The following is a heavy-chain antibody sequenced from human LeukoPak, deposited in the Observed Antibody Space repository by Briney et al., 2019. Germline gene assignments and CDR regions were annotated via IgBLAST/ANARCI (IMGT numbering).Heavy chain of an antibody. D-gene: IGHD1-14*01. CDR1: GFTFRSYS. J-gene: IGHJ4*02. CDR2: INSDNSKI. Sequence: AGGSLRLSCAAFGFTFRSYSMNWVRQAPGQGLEWLSYINSDNSKIYYADSVKGRFTISRDEAKNSLYLQMNSLRVEDTAVYYCARDPDSGGGFDYWGQGTLVTVSS. CDR3: ARDPDSGGGFDY. V-gene: IGHV3-48*01.